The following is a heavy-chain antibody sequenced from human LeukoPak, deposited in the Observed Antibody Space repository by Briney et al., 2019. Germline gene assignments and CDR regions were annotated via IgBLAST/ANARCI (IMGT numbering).Heavy chain of an antibody. V-gene: IGHV1-69*06. CDR3: ATPTSLVTAHLNFYHNMDV. J-gene: IGHJ6*04. CDR1: GGNFRNYA. Sequence: GASVKVSCKASGGNFRNYAISWVRQAPGQRLEWMGGTIPIFGTANYAQKFQGRVTFTADIATSTAYMELNNLGSDDTAVYYCATPTSLVTAHLNFYHNMDVWGKGTTVTVSS. CDR2: TIPIFGTA. D-gene: IGHD2-21*02.